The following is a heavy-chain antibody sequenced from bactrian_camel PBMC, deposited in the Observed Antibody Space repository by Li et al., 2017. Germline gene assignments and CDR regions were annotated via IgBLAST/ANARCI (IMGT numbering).Heavy chain of an antibody. V-gene: IGHV3S57*01. CDR3: VAGLTSCPVYCRSGACAIGDLDY. CDR2: IPSLGRS. D-gene: IGHD1*01. CDR1: GVITSRVC. Sequence: QVQLVESGGGSVQAGGSLRLSCQASGVITSRVCMAWFRQATGREREGVAVIPSLGRSAVADFAKGRFTISKDNDKNTLYLNMDSLKPEDSAMYYCVAGLTSCPVYCRSGACAIGDLDYKGQGTQVTVS. J-gene: IGHJ4*01.